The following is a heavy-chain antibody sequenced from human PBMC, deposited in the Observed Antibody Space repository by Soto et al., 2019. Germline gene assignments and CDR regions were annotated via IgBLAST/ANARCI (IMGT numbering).Heavy chain of an antibody. J-gene: IGHJ6*02. Sequence: PGGSLRLSCTASGFTFSTYGMHWVRQAPGKGLEWVAVISYDGRNKYYADSVKGRFTISRDSSKNTLYLQMNSLRAEDTAVYYCAKDAALYDSSGPTPKYYYYYCMDVWGQGTTVTVSS. CDR2: ISYDGRNK. V-gene: IGHV3-30*18. CDR1: GFTFSTYG. D-gene: IGHD3-22*01. CDR3: AKDAALYDSSGPTPKYYYYYCMDV.